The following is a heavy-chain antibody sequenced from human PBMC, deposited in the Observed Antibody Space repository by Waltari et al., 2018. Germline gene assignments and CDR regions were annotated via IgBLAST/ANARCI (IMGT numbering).Heavy chain of an antibody. CDR3: ARTYYDILCAFDI. Sequence: QVQLQESGPGLVKPSETLSLTCAVSGYSISSGYYWGWIRQPPGKGLEWIGSIYHSGSTYYNPSLKSRVTISVDTSKNQFSLKLSSVTAADTAVYYCARTYYDILCAFDIWGQGTMVTVSS. V-gene: IGHV4-38-2*01. CDR1: GYSISSGYY. CDR2: IYHSGST. D-gene: IGHD3-9*01. J-gene: IGHJ3*02.